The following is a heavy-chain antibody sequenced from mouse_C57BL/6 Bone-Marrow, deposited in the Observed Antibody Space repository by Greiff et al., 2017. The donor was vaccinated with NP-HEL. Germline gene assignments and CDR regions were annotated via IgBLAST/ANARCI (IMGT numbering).Heavy chain of an antibody. D-gene: IGHD1-1*01. V-gene: IGHV1-81*01. CDR2: IYPRSGNP. J-gene: IGHJ2*01. CDR1: GYTFPSYG. CDR3: EREEITTVVDFDY. Sequence: QVQLKESGAELARPGASVKLSCKASGYTFPSYGISWVKQRTGQGLEWIGEIYPRSGNPYYNEKFQGNATLTADKSSRTAYMELRRLTSEDSAVYVCEREEITTVVDFDYWGQGTTLTVSS.